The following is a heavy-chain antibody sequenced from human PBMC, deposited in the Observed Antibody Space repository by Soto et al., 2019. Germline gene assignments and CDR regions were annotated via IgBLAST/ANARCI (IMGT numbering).Heavy chain of an antibody. D-gene: IGHD5-18*01. CDR3: SRAVGGFTYGYPDY. CDR1: GFSLSTTGMC. V-gene: IGHV2-70*01. J-gene: IGHJ4*02. CDR2: IDWADDK. Sequence: GSGPTLVNPTQTLTLTCIFSGFSLSTTGMCVSWIRQPPGKALEWLALIDWADDKYYSTSLKTRLTISKDTSKNQVVLTMTNVEPVDTATYFCSRAVGGFTYGYPDYWGQGTLVTVSS.